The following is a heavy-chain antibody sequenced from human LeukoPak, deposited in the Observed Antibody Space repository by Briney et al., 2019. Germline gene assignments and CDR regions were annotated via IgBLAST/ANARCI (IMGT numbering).Heavy chain of an antibody. Sequence: GGSLRLSCAASGFTVSSNYMSWVRQAPGKGLEWVSVIYSGGSTYYPDSLKGRFTIYIDNSKNTLYLQMNNLRAEDTPVYSCASGSGSYRTPYYYMDVWGKGTKVTVSS. CDR2: IYSGGST. CDR1: GFTVSSNY. D-gene: IGHD3-10*01. J-gene: IGHJ6*03. CDR3: ASGSGSYRTPYYYMDV. V-gene: IGHV3-53*01.